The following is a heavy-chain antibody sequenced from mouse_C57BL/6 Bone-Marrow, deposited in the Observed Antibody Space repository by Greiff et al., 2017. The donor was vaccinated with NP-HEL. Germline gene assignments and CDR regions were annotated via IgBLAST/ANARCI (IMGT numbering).Heavy chain of an antibody. V-gene: IGHV5-6*01. CDR3: ARSWFAY. CDR2: ISSGGSYT. CDR1: GFTFSSYG. J-gene: IGHJ3*01. Sequence: EVQRVESGGDLVKPGGSLKLSCAASGFTFSSYGMSWVRQTPDKRLEWVATISSGGSYTYYPGSVKGRFTISRDNAKNTLYLQMSSLKSEDTAMYYCARSWFAYWGQGTLVTVSA.